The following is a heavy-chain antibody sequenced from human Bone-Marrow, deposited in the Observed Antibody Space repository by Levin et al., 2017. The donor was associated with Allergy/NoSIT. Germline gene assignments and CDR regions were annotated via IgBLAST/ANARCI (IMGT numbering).Heavy chain of an antibody. CDR1: GYSFTSYW. J-gene: IGHJ6*03. CDR2: IDPSDSYT. V-gene: IGHV5-10-1*01. CDR3: AGGGMTVAGNEYYCMDV. Sequence: KVSCKGSGYSFTSYWISWVRQMPGKGLEWMGRIDPSDSYTNYSPSFQGHVTIPADKSISTAYLQWSSLKASDTAMYYCAGGGMTVAGNEYYCMDVWGKGTTVTVSS. D-gene: IGHD6-19*01.